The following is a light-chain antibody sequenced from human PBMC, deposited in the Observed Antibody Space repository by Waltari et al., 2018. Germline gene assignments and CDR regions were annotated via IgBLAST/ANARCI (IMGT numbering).Light chain of an antibody. CDR1: SSDVGGYIF. Sequence: QSALTQPASVPGSPGQSITISCTGTSSDVGGYIFSSWYQVHPGKVPKLIIYEVNRRPSVVSNRFSGSKSGNTASLTISGLQAEDEADFYCSSYASSGTLVFGSGTKVTVL. J-gene: IGLJ1*01. V-gene: IGLV2-14*01. CDR3: SSYASSGTLV. CDR2: EVN.